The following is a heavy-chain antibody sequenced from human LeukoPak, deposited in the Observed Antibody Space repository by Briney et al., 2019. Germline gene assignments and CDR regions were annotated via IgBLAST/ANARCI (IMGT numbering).Heavy chain of an antibody. CDR1: GFTFSSYW. V-gene: IGHV3-7*01. D-gene: IGHD6-13*01. CDR3: ASTPAWEQQPADY. CDR2: IKQDGSEK. J-gene: IGHJ4*02. Sequence: PGGSLRLSCAASGFTFSSYWMSWVRQAPGKGLEWVANIKQDGSEKYYVDSVKGRFTISRDNAKNSLYLQMNSLRAEDTAVYYCASTPAWEQQPADYWGQGTLVTVSS.